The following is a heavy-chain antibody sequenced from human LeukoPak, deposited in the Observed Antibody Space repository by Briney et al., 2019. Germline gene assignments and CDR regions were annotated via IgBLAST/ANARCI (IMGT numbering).Heavy chain of an antibody. V-gene: IGHV3-30*02. J-gene: IGHJ5*02. CDR3: AKDLRYFDWLLTPNWFDP. CDR1: GFTFSSYA. Sequence: PGGSLRLSCAASGFTFSSYAMSWVRQAPGKGLEWVAFIRYDGSNIYYADSVKGRFTISRDNSKNTLYLQMNSLRAEDTAVYYCAKDLRYFDWLLTPNWFDPWGQGTLVTVSS. CDR2: IRYDGSNI. D-gene: IGHD3-9*01.